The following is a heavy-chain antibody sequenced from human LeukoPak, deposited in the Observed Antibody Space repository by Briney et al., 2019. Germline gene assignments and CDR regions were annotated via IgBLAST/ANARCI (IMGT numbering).Heavy chain of an antibody. V-gene: IGHV1-46*01. J-gene: IGHJ6*02. CDR1: GYTFTSYY. D-gene: IGHD5-18*01. Sequence: ASVKVSCKASGYTFTSYYMHWVRQAPGQGLEWMGIINPSGGSTSYAQKFQGRVTMTRDTSTSTVYMELSSLRSEDTAVYYCATDSGYTYQRYYYYGMDVWGQGTTVTVSS. CDR3: ATDSGYTYQRYYYYGMDV. CDR2: INPSGGST.